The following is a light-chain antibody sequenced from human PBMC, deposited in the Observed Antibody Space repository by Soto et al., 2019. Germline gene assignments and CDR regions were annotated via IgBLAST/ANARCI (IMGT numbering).Light chain of an antibody. J-gene: IGKJ1*01. V-gene: IGKV1-5*01. CDR2: DAS. Sequence: DVHMTQSPSTLSASVGDRVTITCRASESIATWLAWYQQKPGKAPKLLIYDASRLESGVPSRFSGGGSGREFTLTISGLQPDDFATYYCQQYNSYSWTFGQGTKVEIK. CDR1: ESIATW. CDR3: QQYNSYSWT.